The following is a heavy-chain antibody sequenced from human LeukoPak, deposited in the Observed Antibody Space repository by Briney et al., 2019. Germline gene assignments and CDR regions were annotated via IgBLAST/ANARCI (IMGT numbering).Heavy chain of an antibody. V-gene: IGHV4-39*01. CDR1: GGSISSSSYY. CDR2: ISYSGST. J-gene: IGHJ4*02. D-gene: IGHD2-15*01. Sequence: PSETLSLTCTVSGGSISSSSYYWGWIRQPPGKGLEWIGTISYSGSTYYNASLKSRVTISVDTSKNQFSLELSSVTAADAAVYYCADSPGDWGQGTLVTVS. CDR3: ADSPGD.